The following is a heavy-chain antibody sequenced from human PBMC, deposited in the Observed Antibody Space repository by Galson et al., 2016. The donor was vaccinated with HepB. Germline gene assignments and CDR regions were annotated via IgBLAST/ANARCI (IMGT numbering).Heavy chain of an antibody. CDR3: ARGRRGGYYYGMDV. CDR2: IYHSGST. CDR1: GGSISNTNW. Sequence: SETLSLTCAVSGGSISNTNWWSWVRQPPGKGLEWIGEIYHSGSTNYSPSLMSRVTISVDKSNNQFSLRLSSVTAADTAVYYCARGRRGGYYYGMDVWGQGTTVTASS. D-gene: IGHD3-10*01. V-gene: IGHV4-4*02. J-gene: IGHJ6*02.